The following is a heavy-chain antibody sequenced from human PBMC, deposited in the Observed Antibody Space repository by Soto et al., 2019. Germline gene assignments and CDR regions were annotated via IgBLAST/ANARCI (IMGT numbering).Heavy chain of an antibody. CDR1: GGSVSSGSYY. J-gene: IGHJ4*02. V-gene: IGHV4-61*01. CDR3: AREGYDWAVDY. CDR2: IYYSGST. D-gene: IGHD5-12*01. Sequence: PSETLSLTCTVSGGSVSSGSYYWSWIRQPPGKGLEWIGYIYYSGSTNYNPSLKSRVTISVDTSKNQFSLKLSSVTAADTAVYYCAREGYDWAVDYWGQGTLVTVSS.